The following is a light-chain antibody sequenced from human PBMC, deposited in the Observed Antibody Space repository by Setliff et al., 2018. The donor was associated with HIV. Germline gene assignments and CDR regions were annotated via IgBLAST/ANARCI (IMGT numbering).Light chain of an antibody. CDR2: YNS. CDR3: QMWDRSSDHYV. CDR1: NIASKS. Sequence: SYELAQPPSVSVAPGKTAGISCGGNNIASKSVHWYQHKPGQAPVLVIYYNSDRPSGIPERFSGSKSGNTATLTISRVEAGDEADYYCQMWDRSSDHYVFGTGTKVTVL. J-gene: IGLJ1*01. V-gene: IGLV3-21*04.